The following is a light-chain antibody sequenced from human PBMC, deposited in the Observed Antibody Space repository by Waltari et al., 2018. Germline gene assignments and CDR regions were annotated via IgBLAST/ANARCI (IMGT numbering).Light chain of an antibody. CDR2: DAS. CDR3: QQSYSGYT. CDR1: QGISSF. Sequence: IVLTQSPATLSLSPGERATLSCRASQGISSFLAWYQQKPGQAPRLLVYDASNRATGIPARFSGSGSGADFTLTISSLQPDDFATYYCQQSYSGYTFGQGTKLEIK. V-gene: IGKV3-11*01. J-gene: IGKJ2*01.